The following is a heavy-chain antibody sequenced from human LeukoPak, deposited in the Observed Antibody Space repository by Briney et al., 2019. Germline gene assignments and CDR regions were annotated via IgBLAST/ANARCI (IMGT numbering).Heavy chain of an antibody. CDR3: ARVSFHCSSTSCYSNNYYYYGMDV. D-gene: IGHD2-2*01. CDR1: GGSISSSGYY. CDR2: IYYSGTT. Sequence: SETLSLTCTVSGGSISSSGYYWSWIRQHPGRDLEWIGYIYYSGTTDYNPSLESRVIISRDTSKNQFSLKLSSVTAADTAVYYCARVSFHCSSTSCYSNNYYYYGMDVWGQGTTVTVSS. J-gene: IGHJ6*02. V-gene: IGHV4-31*03.